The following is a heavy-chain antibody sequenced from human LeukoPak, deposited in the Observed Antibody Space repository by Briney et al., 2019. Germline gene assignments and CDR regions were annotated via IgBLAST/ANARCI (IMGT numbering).Heavy chain of an antibody. D-gene: IGHD4-23*01. CDR2: IIPIFGTA. J-gene: IGHJ4*02. CDR3: ASTGYGGNIDY. CDR1: GGTFSSYA. V-gene: IGHV1-69*13. Sequence: GASVKVSCKASGGTFSSYAISWVRQAPGQGLEWMGGIIPIFGTANYAQKFQGRVTITADESMSTAYMELSSLRSEDTAVYYCASTGYGGNIDYWGQGTLVTVSS.